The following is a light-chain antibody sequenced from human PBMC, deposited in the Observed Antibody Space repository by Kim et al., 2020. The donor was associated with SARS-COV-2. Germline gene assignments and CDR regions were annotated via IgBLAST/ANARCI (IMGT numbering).Light chain of an antibody. CDR2: DAS. Sequence: ASVGDRVTITCQASQDISNYLNWYQQKPGKAPKLLIYDASNLETGVPSRFSGSGSGTDFTFTISSLQPEDIATYYCQQYDNLPSYTFGQGTKLEIK. CDR3: QQYDNLPSYT. CDR1: QDISNY. J-gene: IGKJ2*01. V-gene: IGKV1-33*01.